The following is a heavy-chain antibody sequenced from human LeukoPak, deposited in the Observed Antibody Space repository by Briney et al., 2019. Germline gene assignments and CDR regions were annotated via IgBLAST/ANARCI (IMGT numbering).Heavy chain of an antibody. Sequence: SGGSLRLSCAASGFTFSDYYMSWVRQAPGKGLEWVAVISYDGSNKYYADSVKGRFTISRDNSKNTLYLQMNSLRAEDTAVYYCARDHPSVFMTTVVTPSDAFDIWGQGTMVTVSS. D-gene: IGHD4-23*01. CDR2: ISYDGSNK. CDR3: ARDHPSVFMTTVVTPSDAFDI. V-gene: IGHV3-30*03. J-gene: IGHJ3*02. CDR1: GFTFSDYY.